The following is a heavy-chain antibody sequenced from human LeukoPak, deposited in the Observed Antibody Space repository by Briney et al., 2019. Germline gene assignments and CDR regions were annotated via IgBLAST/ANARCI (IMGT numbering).Heavy chain of an antibody. Sequence: GGSLRLSCAASGFTFSNYAMSWVRQAPGKGLEWVSTVSDSGDNTYYADSVKGRFTISRDNSKNTLYLQMNSLRAEDTAVYYCAKKNGDYVTYHFDYWGQGSLVTVSS. CDR2: VSDSGDNT. J-gene: IGHJ4*02. V-gene: IGHV3-23*01. CDR1: GFTFSNYA. CDR3: AKKNGDYVTYHFDY. D-gene: IGHD4-17*01.